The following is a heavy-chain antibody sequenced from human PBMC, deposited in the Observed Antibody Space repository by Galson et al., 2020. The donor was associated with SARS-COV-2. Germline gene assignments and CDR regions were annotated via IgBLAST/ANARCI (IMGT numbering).Heavy chain of an antibody. J-gene: IGHJ5*02. CDR3: ARESWGSLDP. CDR2: IKNRGDTI. D-gene: IGHD3-16*01. V-gene: IGHV3-11*01. CDR1: AFTFNDAH. Sequence: GESLKISCAASAFTFNDAHMTWIRQAPGKGLEWISYIKNRGDTIYYADSVKGRFTISRDNTKNLLYLQMNSLRVEDTAMYYCARESWGSLDPWGQGTLVTVAT.